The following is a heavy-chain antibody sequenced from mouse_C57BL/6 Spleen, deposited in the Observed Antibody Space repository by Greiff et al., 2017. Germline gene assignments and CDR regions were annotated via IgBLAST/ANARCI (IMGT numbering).Heavy chain of an antibody. V-gene: IGHV5-6*01. CDR1: GFTFSSYG. Sequence: EVKVVESGGDLVKPGGSLKLSCAASGFTFSSYGMSWVRQTPDKRLEWVATISSGGSYTYYPDSVKGRFTISRDNAKNTLYLQMSSLKSEDTAMYYCASEGAMDYWGQGTSVTVSS. CDR2: ISSGGSYT. J-gene: IGHJ4*01. CDR3: ASEGAMDY.